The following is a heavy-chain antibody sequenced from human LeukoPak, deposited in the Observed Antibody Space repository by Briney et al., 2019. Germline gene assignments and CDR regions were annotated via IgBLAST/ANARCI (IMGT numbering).Heavy chain of an antibody. V-gene: IGHV3-23*01. CDR1: GFTFSNYA. CDR3: ARIPTYQPLLEPSYYYMDV. Sequence: PGGSLRLSCAVSGFTFSNYAMSWVRQAPGKGLEWVSTIGGSGYSTYDADSVRGRFAISRDNSKNTLYLQMNSLRADDTAVYYCARIPTYQPLLEPSYYYMDVWGKGTTVTVSS. CDR2: IGGSGYST. D-gene: IGHD2-2*01. J-gene: IGHJ6*03.